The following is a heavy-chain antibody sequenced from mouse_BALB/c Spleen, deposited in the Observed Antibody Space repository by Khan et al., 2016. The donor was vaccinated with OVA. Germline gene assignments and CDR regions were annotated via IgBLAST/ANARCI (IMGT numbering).Heavy chain of an antibody. CDR2: ISSGGDYT. CDR3: ASHLTGSFAY. D-gene: IGHD4-1*01. CDR1: GSTFSSYS. J-gene: IGHJ3*01. V-gene: IGHV5-6*01. Sequence: EVQLVESGGDLVKPGGSLKLSCAASGSTFSSYSMSWVRQTPDKRLEWVATISSGGDYTYYPDSVKGRFTISRDNAKNTPYLQMSSLKSEDTAMYYCASHLTGSFAYWGQGTLVTVSA.